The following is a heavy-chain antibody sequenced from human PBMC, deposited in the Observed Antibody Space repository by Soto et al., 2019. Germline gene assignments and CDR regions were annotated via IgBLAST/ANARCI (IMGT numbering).Heavy chain of an antibody. Sequence: GASVKVSCKASGGTLSSYTISWVRQAPGQGLEWMGRIIPILGIANYAQKFQGRVTITADKSTSTAYMELSSLRSEDTAVYYCARGENYDILTGYYNDYYYGMDVWGQGTTVTVS. CDR1: GGTLSSYT. D-gene: IGHD3-9*01. J-gene: IGHJ6*02. CDR2: IIPILGIA. CDR3: ARGENYDILTGYYNDYYYGMDV. V-gene: IGHV1-69*02.